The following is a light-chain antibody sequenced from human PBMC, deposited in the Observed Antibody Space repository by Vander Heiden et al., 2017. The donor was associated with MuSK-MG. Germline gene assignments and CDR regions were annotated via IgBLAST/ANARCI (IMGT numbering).Light chain of an antibody. CDR3: AAWDDSLNGSVV. Sequence: QSVLPQPPSASGTPGQRFTISCSGSSSNIGNNTVNWYQQLPGTAPKLLIYSNNQRPSGVPDRFSGSKSGTSASLAISGLQSEDEADYYCAAWDDSLNGSVVFGGGTKLTVL. CDR2: SNN. V-gene: IGLV1-44*01. J-gene: IGLJ2*01. CDR1: SSNIGNNT.